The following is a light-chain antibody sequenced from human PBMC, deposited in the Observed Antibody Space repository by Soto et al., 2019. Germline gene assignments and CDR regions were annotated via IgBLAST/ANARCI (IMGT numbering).Light chain of an antibody. CDR2: AAS. Sequence: DIQMTQSPSSLSASVRDRVTITCRASQSISNYLNWYQQKPGKAPNLLIYAASNLQSGVPSRFSGSGSGTDFTLIISSLQPEDFATYYCQQSCSTPLTFGGGTVVEIK. CDR3: QQSCSTPLT. J-gene: IGKJ4*01. V-gene: IGKV1-39*01. CDR1: QSISNY.